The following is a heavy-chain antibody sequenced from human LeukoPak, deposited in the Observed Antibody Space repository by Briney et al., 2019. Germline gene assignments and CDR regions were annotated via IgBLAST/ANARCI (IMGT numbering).Heavy chain of an antibody. D-gene: IGHD3-22*01. J-gene: IGHJ4*02. CDR1: GFTFYNYA. Sequence: GGSLRLSCAASGFTFYNYAMSWVRQAPGKGLEWVSLISGGGSSTYYADSVKGRFTISRDNSKNTLYLQMNSLRAEDTAVYYCAKDLYYYDSSGYLDYWGQGTLVTVSS. V-gene: IGHV3-23*01. CDR2: ISGGGSST. CDR3: AKDLYYYDSSGYLDY.